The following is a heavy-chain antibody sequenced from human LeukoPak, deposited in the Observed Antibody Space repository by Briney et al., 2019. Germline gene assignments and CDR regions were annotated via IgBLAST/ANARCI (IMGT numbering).Heavy chain of an antibody. CDR3: ARERYCSGGICYSDNWFDP. CDR1: GGSISSGDYY. V-gene: IGHV4-30-4*01. Sequence: SQTLSLTCTVSGGSISSGDYYWSWIRQPPGKGLEWIGCIYYTGSTYYNPSLKSRVTISVDASRNQFSLTLSSVTAADTAVYYCARERYCSGGICYSDNWFDPWGQGTLVTVSS. D-gene: IGHD2-15*01. J-gene: IGHJ5*02. CDR2: IYYTGST.